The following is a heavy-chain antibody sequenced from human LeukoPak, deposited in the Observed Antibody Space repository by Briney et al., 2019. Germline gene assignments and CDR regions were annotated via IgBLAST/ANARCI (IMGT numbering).Heavy chain of an antibody. V-gene: IGHV4-39*01. CDR1: GGSISSSSYY. CDR3: ARTADCSSTSCRIYFDY. Sequence: NPSETLFLTCTVSGGSISSSSYYWGWLRQPPGKGLEWIGSIYYSGSTYYNPSLKSRVTISVDTSKNQFSLKLSSVTAADTAVYYCARTADCSSTSCRIYFDYWGQGTLVTVSS. CDR2: IYYSGST. D-gene: IGHD2-2*01. J-gene: IGHJ4*02.